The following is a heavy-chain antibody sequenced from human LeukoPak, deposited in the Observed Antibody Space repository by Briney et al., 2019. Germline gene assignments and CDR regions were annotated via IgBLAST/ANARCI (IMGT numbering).Heavy chain of an antibody. CDR1: GFTFSSYS. Sequence: GGSLRLSCAASGFTFSSYSMNWVRQAPGKGLEWVSSISSSSSSYVYYADSVKGRFTISRDNAKNSLYLQMNSLRAEDTAVYYCARGKAGGIAAAGTPPIDYWGQGTLVTVSS. D-gene: IGHD6-13*01. CDR3: ARGKAGGIAAAGTPPIDY. J-gene: IGHJ4*02. V-gene: IGHV3-21*01. CDR2: ISSSSSSYV.